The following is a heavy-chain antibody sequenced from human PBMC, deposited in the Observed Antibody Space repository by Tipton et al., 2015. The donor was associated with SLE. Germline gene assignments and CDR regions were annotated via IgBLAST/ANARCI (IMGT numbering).Heavy chain of an antibody. CDR2: IYYSGST. CDR1: GGSISSHY. CDR3: ASCSRSDAFDI. D-gene: IGHD2-2*01. J-gene: IGHJ3*02. V-gene: IGHV4-59*11. Sequence: TLSLTCTVSGGSISSHYWSWIQQPPGKGLEGIGYIYYSGSTNYNPSLQSRATLSVDTTKNQFSLKLSSVTAADTAVYYCASCSRSDAFDIWGQWTMVTVSS.